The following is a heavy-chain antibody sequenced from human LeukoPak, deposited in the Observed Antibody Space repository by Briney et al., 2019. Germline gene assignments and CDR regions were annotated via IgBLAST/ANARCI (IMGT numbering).Heavy chain of an antibody. CDR2: FDPEDGET. D-gene: IGHD2-15*01. J-gene: IGHJ6*02. CDR3: ATSSTDIVVVVAAYYYGMDV. V-gene: IGHV1-24*01. CDR1: GYTLTELS. Sequence: ASVKVSCKVSGYTLTELSMHWVRQAPGKGLEWMGGFDPEDGETIYAQKFQGRVTMTEDTSTDTAYMELSSLRSEDTAVYYCATSSTDIVVVVAAYYYGMDVWGQGTRSPSP.